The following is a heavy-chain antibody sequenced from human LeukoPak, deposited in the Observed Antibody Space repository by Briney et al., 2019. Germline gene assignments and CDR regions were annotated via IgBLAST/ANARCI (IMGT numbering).Heavy chain of an antibody. J-gene: IGHJ4*02. V-gene: IGHV3-30-3*01. D-gene: IGHD1-20*01. CDR2: ILYDGSNK. CDR1: GFTFSHYT. Sequence: PGRSLRLSCAASGFTFSHYTMHWVRQAPGKGLEWVAVILYDGSNKNYADSVKGRFTISRDDSKNTRYLQMNSLRAEDTAMYYCARDGLTGKTDGTLDSWGQGTLVTVSS. CDR3: ARDGLTGKTDGTLDS.